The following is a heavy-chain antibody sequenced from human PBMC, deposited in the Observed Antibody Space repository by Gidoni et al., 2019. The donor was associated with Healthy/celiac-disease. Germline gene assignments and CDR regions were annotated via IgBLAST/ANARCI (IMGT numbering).Heavy chain of an antibody. Sequence: QVQLVQSGAEVKKPGSSVQVSCKASGYTFTSYYMHWVRKAPGQGLAWRGLINPSGGSTSYAQKFQGRVTMTRDTSMSTVYMELSSLRSEDTAVYYCARGYDFWSGYPVDYWGQGTLVTVSS. CDR3: ARGYDFWSGYPVDY. J-gene: IGHJ4*02. D-gene: IGHD3-3*01. V-gene: IGHV1-46*01. CDR1: GYTFTSYY. CDR2: INPSGGST.